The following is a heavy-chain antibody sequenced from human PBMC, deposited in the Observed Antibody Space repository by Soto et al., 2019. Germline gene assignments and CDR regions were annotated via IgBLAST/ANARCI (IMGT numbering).Heavy chain of an antibody. V-gene: IGHV4-34*01. CDR1: GGSFSGYY. Sequence: NPSETLSLTCAVYGGSFSGYYWSWIRQPPGKGLEWIGEINHSGSTNYNPSLKSRVTISVDTSKNQFSLKLSSVTAADTAVYYCARGGLWYYYDSSGYHTARRYYYGMDVWGQGTTVTVSS. CDR2: INHSGST. J-gene: IGHJ6*02. D-gene: IGHD3-22*01. CDR3: ARGGLWYYYDSSGYHTARRYYYGMDV.